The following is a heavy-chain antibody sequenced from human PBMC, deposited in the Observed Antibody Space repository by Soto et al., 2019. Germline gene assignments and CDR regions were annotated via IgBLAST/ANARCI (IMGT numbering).Heavy chain of an antibody. Sequence: GGSLRLSCAASGLTFSGYAMAWVRQAPGKGLEWVSSISGDGAITYYADSVKGRFTISRDNSRNTVYLQMNDLGAEDTALYYCAEDDVSVVRGVLDFWGQGTLVTVSS. CDR3: AEDDVSVVRGVLDF. CDR2: ISGDGAIT. CDR1: GLTFSGYA. J-gene: IGHJ4*01. D-gene: IGHD3-10*01. V-gene: IGHV3-23*01.